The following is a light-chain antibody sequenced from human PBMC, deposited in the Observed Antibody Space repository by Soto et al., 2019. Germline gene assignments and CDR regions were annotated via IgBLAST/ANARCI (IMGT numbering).Light chain of an antibody. CDR2: EVS. CDR3: SSYAGSNKSV. V-gene: IGLV2-8*01. CDR1: SSDVGGYNY. J-gene: IGLJ1*01. Sequence: QSALTQPPSASGSPGQSVTISCTGTSSDVGGYNYVSWYQQHPGKAPKLMIYEVSKRPSGVPDRFPGSKSGNTASLTVSGLQPEDEADYYCSSYAGSNKSVFGTGTKGTVL.